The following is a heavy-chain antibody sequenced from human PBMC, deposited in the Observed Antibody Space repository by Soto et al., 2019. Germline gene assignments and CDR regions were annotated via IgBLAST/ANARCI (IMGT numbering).Heavy chain of an antibody. D-gene: IGHD3-10*01. CDR3: ARGPTYYYGSGSEIDP. Sequence: ASVKVSCKASGGTFSSYAISWVRQAPGQGLEWMGGIIPIFGTANYAQKFRGRVTITADKSTSTAYMELSSLRSEDTAVYYCARGPTYYYGSGSEIDPWGQGTLVTVSS. CDR1: GGTFSSYA. V-gene: IGHV1-69*06. J-gene: IGHJ5*02. CDR2: IIPIFGTA.